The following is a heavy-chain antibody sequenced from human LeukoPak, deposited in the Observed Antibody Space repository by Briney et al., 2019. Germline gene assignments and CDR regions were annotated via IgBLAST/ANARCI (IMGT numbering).Heavy chain of an antibody. CDR1: GGSISSYY. D-gene: IGHD3-16*02. CDR2: IYTSGST. CDR3: ARGNRDYDYVWGSYRYWSFDY. J-gene: IGHJ4*02. Sequence: SETLSLTCTVSGGSISSYYWSWIRQPAGKGLEWIGRIYTSGSTNYNPSLKSRVTMSVDTSKNQFSLKLSSVTAADTAVYYCARGNRDYDYVWGSYRYWSFDYWGQGTLVTVSS. V-gene: IGHV4-4*07.